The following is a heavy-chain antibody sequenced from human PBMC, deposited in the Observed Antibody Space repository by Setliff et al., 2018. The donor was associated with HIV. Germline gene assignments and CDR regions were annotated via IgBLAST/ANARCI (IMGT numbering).Heavy chain of an antibody. CDR2: IFPNDEK. D-gene: IGHD3-3*01. V-gene: IGHV2-26*01. CDR3: ARYNFRRGYWDYFDY. J-gene: IGHJ4*02. Sequence: SGPTLVNPPETLTLTCTVSGFSLSNTRMGVSWIRQPPGKALEWLAHIFPNDEKSYSASLKSRVTISEDTSKSQVVLTMTNMDPLDTAAYFCARYNFRRGYWDYFDYWGQGTQVTVSS. CDR1: GFSLSNTRMG.